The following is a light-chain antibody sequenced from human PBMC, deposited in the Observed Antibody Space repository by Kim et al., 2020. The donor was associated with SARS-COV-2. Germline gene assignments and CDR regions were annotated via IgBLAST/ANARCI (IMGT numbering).Light chain of an antibody. Sequence: SPGDRASLSCRASHSVSSSYLAWYQQKPGQAPWLLIYGASSRATGIPDRFRGSRSRTDFTLTISRLEPEDVAVYYCQQYGSSPLTFGGGTKVDIK. CDR3: QQYGSSPLT. CDR2: GAS. V-gene: IGKV3-20*01. CDR1: HSVSSSY. J-gene: IGKJ4*01.